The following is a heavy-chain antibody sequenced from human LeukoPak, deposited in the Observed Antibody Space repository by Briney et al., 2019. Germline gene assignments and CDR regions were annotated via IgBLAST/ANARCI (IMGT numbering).Heavy chain of an antibody. CDR3: AKPLWDGDYDYQSALDI. J-gene: IGHJ3*02. CDR2: ISWNSGSI. Sequence: GRSLRLSCAASGFTFDDYAMHWVRQAPGKGLEWVSGISWNSGSIGYADSVKGRFTISRDNAKNSLYLQMNSLRAEDTALYYCAKPLWDGDYDYQSALDIWGQGTMVTVSS. V-gene: IGHV3-9*01. CDR1: GFTFDDYA. D-gene: IGHD5-12*01.